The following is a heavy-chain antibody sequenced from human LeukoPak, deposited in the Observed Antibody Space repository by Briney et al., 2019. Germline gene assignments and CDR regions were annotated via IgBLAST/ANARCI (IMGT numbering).Heavy chain of an antibody. CDR3: ARLSTVTTSFDY. Sequence: SETLSLTCTVSGGSISSYYWSWIRQPAGKGLEWIGRIYTGGTTHYNPSLKSRVTMSVDTSKNQFSLKLSSVTAAETAVYYCARLSTVTTSFDYWGQGTLVTVSS. D-gene: IGHD4-17*01. CDR2: IYTGGTT. V-gene: IGHV4-4*07. CDR1: GGSISSYY. J-gene: IGHJ4*02.